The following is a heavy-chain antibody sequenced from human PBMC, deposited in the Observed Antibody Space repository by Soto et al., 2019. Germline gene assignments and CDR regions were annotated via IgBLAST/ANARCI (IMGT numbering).Heavy chain of an antibody. CDR2: ISYRGTT. D-gene: IGHD3-9*01. V-gene: IGHV4-59*12. CDR1: GGSISSYY. CDR3: ARRAYYDILTGYTNNWFDP. J-gene: IGHJ5*02. Sequence: PSETLSLTCTVSGGSISSYYWSWIRQPPGKGLEWIGYISYRGTTNYNPSLKSRVTISVDTSKNQFSLKLSSVTAADTAVYYCARRAYYDILTGYTNNWFDPWGQGTLVTVSS.